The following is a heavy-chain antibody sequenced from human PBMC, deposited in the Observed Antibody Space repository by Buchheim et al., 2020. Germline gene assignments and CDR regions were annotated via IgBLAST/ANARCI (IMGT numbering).Heavy chain of an antibody. CDR1: GFPFSIYW. D-gene: IGHD3-10*01. CDR2: INREGTTT. V-gene: IGHV3-74*01. Sequence: EVQLVESGGGLVQPGGSLRLSCSAPGFPFSIYWMHWVRQAPGKGLAWVSHINREGTTTNYADSVRGRFTLSRDNGKNTLYMQMNNLRADDTAVYYCVRDMYGSGDYWGQGTL. CDR3: VRDMYGSGDY. J-gene: IGHJ4*02.